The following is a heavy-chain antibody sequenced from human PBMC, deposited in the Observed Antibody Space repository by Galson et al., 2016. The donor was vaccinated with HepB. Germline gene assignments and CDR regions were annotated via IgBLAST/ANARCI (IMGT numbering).Heavy chain of an antibody. J-gene: IGHJ4*02. CDR2: IDGPTPNT. CDR1: GFTFRNYA. V-gene: IGHV3-23*01. CDR3: ATCLSHHFDY. Sequence: SLRLSCAASGFTFRNYALSWVRRAPGKGLEWVSHIDGPTPNTHYADSVRGRFSIYRDNSRNTLYVQMDSLTAEDPAIYYCATCLSHHFDYWGQGTRVTVSS.